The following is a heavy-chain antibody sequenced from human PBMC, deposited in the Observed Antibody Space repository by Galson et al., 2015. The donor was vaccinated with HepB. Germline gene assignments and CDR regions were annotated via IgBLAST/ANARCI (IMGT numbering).Heavy chain of an antibody. J-gene: IGHJ4*02. CDR3: VRGSGWYFDY. CDR2: IKQDGSET. V-gene: IGHV3-7*03. D-gene: IGHD6-19*01. CDR1: GFTFSSCW. Sequence: SLRLSCAASGFTFSSCWMHWVRQTPGKGLEWVATIKQDGSETYYVDSVKGRVTISRDNAKNSLYLQVNSLRAEDTAVYYCVRGSGWYFDYWGQGTLVTVSS.